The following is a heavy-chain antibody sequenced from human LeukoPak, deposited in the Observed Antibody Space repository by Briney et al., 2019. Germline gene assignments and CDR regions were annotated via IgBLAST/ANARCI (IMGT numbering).Heavy chain of an antibody. D-gene: IGHD6-6*01. Sequence: PGGSLRLSCAASGFIVNSYAMSWVRQAPGKGLEWVSTLSGSGITTYYADSVKGRFTISRDNSKNTLYLQMNSLRAEDTAVYYCARDLAARREYYFDYWGQGTLVTVSS. CDR1: GFIVNSYA. CDR2: LSGSGITT. V-gene: IGHV3-23*01. J-gene: IGHJ4*02. CDR3: ARDLAARREYYFDY.